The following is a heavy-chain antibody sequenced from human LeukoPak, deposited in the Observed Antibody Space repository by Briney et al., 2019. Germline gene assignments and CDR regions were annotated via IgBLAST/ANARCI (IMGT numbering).Heavy chain of an antibody. J-gene: IGHJ6*02. CDR1: GFTFSSYG. D-gene: IGHD2-2*01. Sequence: GGSLRFSCAASGFTFSSYGMHWVRQAPGKGLEWVAVISYDGSNKYYADSVKGRFTISRDNSKNTLYLQMNSLRAEDTAVYYCAKVGYQLLSMDVWGQGTTVTVSS. CDR3: AKVGYQLLSMDV. V-gene: IGHV3-30*18. CDR2: ISYDGSNK.